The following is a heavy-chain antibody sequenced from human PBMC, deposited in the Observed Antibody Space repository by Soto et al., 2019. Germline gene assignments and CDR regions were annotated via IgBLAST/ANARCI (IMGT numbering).Heavy chain of an antibody. V-gene: IGHV4-59*01. CDR3: VGWGGYDRPYYYYYMDV. Sequence: SETLSLTCTVSGGSISSYYWSWIRQPPGKGLEWIGYIYYSGSTNYNPSLKSQVTISVDTSKNQFSLKLSSVTAADTAVYYCVGWGGYDRPYYYYYMDVWGKGTTVTVSS. J-gene: IGHJ6*03. CDR1: GGSISSYY. CDR2: IYYSGST. D-gene: IGHD5-12*01.